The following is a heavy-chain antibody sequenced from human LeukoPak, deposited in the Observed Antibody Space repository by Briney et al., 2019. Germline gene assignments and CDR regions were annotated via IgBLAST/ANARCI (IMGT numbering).Heavy chain of an antibody. CDR2: INPNSGGT. J-gene: IGHJ6*03. CDR3: ARDLIGGCSSTSCPRYYYYYMDV. D-gene: IGHD2-2*01. Sequence: ASVKVFCKASGYTSTGYYMHWVRQAPGQGLEWMGWINPNSGGTNYAQKFQGRVTMTRDTSISTAYMELSRLRSDDTAVYYCARDLIGGCSSTSCPRYYYYYMDVWGKGTTVTVSS. V-gene: IGHV1-2*02. CDR1: GYTSTGYY.